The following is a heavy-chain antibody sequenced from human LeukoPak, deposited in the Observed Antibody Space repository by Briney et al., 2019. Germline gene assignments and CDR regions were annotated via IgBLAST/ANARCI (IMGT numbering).Heavy chain of an antibody. CDR1: GGSISSYY. CDR3: ARAAPAAGTRSNAFDI. Sequence: PSETLSLTCTVSGGSISSYYWSWIRQPPGKGLEWIGYIYYSGSTNYNPSLKSRVTISVDTSKNQFSLKLSSVTAADTAVYYCARAAPAAGTRSNAFDIWGQGTMVTVSS. J-gene: IGHJ3*02. V-gene: IGHV4-59*12. CDR2: IYYSGST. D-gene: IGHD6-13*01.